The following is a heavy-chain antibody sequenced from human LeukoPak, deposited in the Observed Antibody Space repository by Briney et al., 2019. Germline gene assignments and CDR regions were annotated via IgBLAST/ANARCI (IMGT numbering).Heavy chain of an antibody. J-gene: IGHJ3*01. CDR3: AKATHSGSYYREDAFDV. CDR2: IRGSGGST. CDR1: GFTFDDYA. V-gene: IGHV3-23*01. Sequence: PGGSLRLSCAASGFTFDDYAMHWVRQAPGKGLEWVSSIRGSGGSTSYADSLKGQFTISRDNSKNTLYLQMNSLRAEDTAVYYCAKATHSGSYYREDAFDVWGQGTMVTVSS. D-gene: IGHD1-26*01.